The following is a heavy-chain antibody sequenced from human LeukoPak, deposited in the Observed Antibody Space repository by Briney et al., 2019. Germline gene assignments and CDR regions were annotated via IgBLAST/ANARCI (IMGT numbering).Heavy chain of an antibody. Sequence: SETPSLTCTVSGGSINSHYWSWIRQPPGKGLEWIGYIYYSGNTNYNTSLKSRVTISVDTSKNQFSLKMRSVTAADTAVYYCTRDRTGWEPYYMDVWGKGTTVTVSS. CDR1: GGSINSHY. V-gene: IGHV4-59*11. CDR2: IYYSGNT. D-gene: IGHD1-26*01. CDR3: TRDRTGWEPYYMDV. J-gene: IGHJ6*03.